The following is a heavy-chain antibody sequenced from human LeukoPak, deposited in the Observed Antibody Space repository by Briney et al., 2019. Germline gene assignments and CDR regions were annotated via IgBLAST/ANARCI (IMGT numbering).Heavy chain of an antibody. CDR1: GFTFSSYA. CDR2: ISYDGSNK. Sequence: GGSLRLSCAASGFTFSSYAMHWVRQAPGKGLEWVAVISYDGSNKYYADSVKGRFTISGDNSKNTLYLQMNSLRAEDTAVYYCARDTLPGPTLGAFDIWGQGTMVTVSS. CDR3: ARDTLPGPTLGAFDI. J-gene: IGHJ3*02. V-gene: IGHV3-30*04.